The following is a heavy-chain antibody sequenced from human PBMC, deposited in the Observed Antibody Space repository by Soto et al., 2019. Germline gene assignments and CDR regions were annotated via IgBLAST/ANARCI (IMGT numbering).Heavy chain of an antibody. D-gene: IGHD6-19*01. V-gene: IGHV3-7*01. J-gene: IGHJ6*02. CDR1: GFTLTSYW. Sequence: GGSLRLSCAASGFTLTSYWMNWFRQAPGKGLEWVANIKQDGSEKYYGDSVKGRFFISRDNAKNSLYLQLNSLRAEDTAVYYCARDADASGWYHYGMDVWGQGTMVTVS. CDR3: ARDADASGWYHYGMDV. CDR2: IKQDGSEK.